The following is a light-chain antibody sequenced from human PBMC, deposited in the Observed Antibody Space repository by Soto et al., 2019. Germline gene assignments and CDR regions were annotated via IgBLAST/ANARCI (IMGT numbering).Light chain of an antibody. J-gene: IGLJ2*01. Sequence: QPVLTQPPSASASLGASVTLTCTLSSGYSNYKEDWYQQRPGKGSRFVLRVSTGGIVGSKGDGIPDRFSVLGSGLNRYLTSKNIQEEDGCDYDGGSDRGSWSNCGVVFGGGTKLTVL. CDR2: VSTGGIVG. V-gene: IGLV9-49*01. CDR3: GSDRGSWSNCGVV. CDR1: SGYSNYK.